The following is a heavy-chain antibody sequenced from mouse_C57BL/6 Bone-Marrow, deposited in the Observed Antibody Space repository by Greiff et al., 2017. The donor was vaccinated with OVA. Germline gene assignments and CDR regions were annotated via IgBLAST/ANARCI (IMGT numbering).Heavy chain of an antibody. D-gene: IGHD1-1*01. CDR1: EYEFPSHD. J-gene: IGHJ4*01. Sequence: EVKLVESGGGLVQPGESLRLSCESNEYEFPSHDMSWVRKTPEKRLELVAAINSDGGSTYYPDTMERRFIISRDNTKKTLYLQMSSLRSEDTALYYCARHYYGSTTRAMDYWGQGTSVTVSS. CDR2: INSDGGST. CDR3: ARHYYGSTTRAMDY. V-gene: IGHV5-2*01.